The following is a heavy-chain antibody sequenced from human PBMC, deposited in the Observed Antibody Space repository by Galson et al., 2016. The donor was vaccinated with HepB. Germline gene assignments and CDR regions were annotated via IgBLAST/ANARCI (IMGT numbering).Heavy chain of an antibody. Sequence: SLRLSCAASGFTFGHYGMHWVRQAPGKGLEWVAVVSDNDGITYYGDSAKGRFTISRDNPKNTLYLQMSSLRPEDTAVYYCTKEGPDSGGSRYSFDYWGQGTLVTVSS. CDR2: VSDNDGIT. D-gene: IGHD2-15*01. J-gene: IGHJ4*02. CDR3: TKEGPDSGGSRYSFDY. CDR1: GFTFGHYG. V-gene: IGHV3-30*18.